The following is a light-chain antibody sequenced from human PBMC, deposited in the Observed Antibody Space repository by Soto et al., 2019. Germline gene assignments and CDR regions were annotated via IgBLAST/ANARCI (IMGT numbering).Light chain of an antibody. CDR2: DAS. V-gene: IGKV1-5*01. CDR1: QSISTW. J-gene: IGKJ2*01. CDR3: QQYNSYPST. Sequence: DIQMTQSPSTVSASVGDGVTITCRASQSISTWLAWYQQKPGNAPKLLIYDASTLESGVPSGFSGSGSGTEFTLTISSLQPDDVATYYCQQYNSYPSTCGQGTKLEIK.